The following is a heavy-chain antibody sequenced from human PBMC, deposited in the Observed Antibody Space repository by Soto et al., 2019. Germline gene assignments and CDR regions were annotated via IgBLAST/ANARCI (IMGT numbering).Heavy chain of an antibody. CDR1: GYPFTGQY. CDR3: ASGFYDFWSGYWPDWLDP. V-gene: IGHV1-2*02. D-gene: IGHD3-3*01. J-gene: IGHJ5*02. Sequence: ASVKVCCKASGYPFTGQYVHWVRQAPGEGLEWMGWINPNNGGTNYAQKFQGRGTMTRDTSISTAYMELSRLRSDDTTVYYCASGFYDFWSGYWPDWLDPWGQGDLVAVYS. CDR2: INPNNGGT.